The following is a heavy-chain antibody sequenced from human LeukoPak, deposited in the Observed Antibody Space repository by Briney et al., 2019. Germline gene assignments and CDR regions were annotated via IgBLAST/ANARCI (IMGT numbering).Heavy chain of an antibody. CDR1: GFTFSNFW. J-gene: IGHJ4*02. D-gene: IGHD6-6*01. Sequence: GGSLRLSCAASGFTFSNFWMSWVRQAPGKGLEWVANIKQDGSEKYYVDSVKGRFTISRDNAKSSLYLQMNSLRAEDTAVYYCARDRGSSSDYWGQGALVTVSS. V-gene: IGHV3-7*01. CDR2: IKQDGSEK. CDR3: ARDRGSSSDY.